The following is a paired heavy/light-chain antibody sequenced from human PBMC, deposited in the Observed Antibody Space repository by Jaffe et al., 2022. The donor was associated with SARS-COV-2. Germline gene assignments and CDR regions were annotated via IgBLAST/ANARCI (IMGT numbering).Heavy chain of an antibody. CDR2: MSFSGST. CDR1: GDSISSYY. V-gene: IGHV4-59*08. J-gene: IGHJ6*02. Sequence: QVQLQESGPGLVKPSETLSLTCTVTGDSISSYYWSWIRQPPGKGLEWIGYMSFSGSTNYNPSLKSRVTILIDTSNNQFSLKLSSVTAADTAVYYCARHRGYCSSTNCSSGLDVWGQGTTVTVSS. D-gene: IGHD2-2*01. CDR3: ARHRGYCSSTNCSSGLDV.
Light chain of an antibody. V-gene: IGKV1-12*01. CDR1: QGISTW. CDR2: AAS. CDR3: QQADRFPLT. Sequence: DIQMTQSPSSVSASVGDRVTITCRASQGISTWLAWYQQKPGKAPKLLIYAASSLESGVPSRFSGSGSGTDFTLTISSLQPEDLATYSCQQADRFPLTFGGGTKVEIK. J-gene: IGKJ4*01.